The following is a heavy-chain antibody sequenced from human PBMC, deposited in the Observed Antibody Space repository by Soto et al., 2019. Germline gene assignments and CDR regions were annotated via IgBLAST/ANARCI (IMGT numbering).Heavy chain of an antibody. J-gene: IGHJ4*02. CDR2: ISSGSSTT. CDR1: GFTFSSYS. V-gene: IGHV3-48*01. Sequence: EVQLVESGGGLVQPGGSLRLSCAASGFTFSSYSMNWVRQAPGKGLEWVSYISSASSSYISSGSSTTYYADSVKGRFTISRDNAKNSLYLKMNSLRAEDTAVYYCARDVAVDCWGQGTLVTVSS. CDR3: ARDVAVDC.